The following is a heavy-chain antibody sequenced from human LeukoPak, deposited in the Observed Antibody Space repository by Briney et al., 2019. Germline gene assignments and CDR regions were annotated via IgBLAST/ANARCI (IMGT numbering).Heavy chain of an antibody. CDR1: GFTVSNFW. J-gene: IGHJ4*02. CDR3: SRGYNYRFDL. V-gene: IGHV3-74*01. D-gene: IGHD3-22*01. CDR2: INTDGKVT. Sequence: AGGSLRLSCEVSGFTVSNFWMHWVRQGPGKGLEWVARINTDGKVTNYADFVKGRATISRDNAKNTLFLEMSGLRADDTAVYYCSRGYNYRFDLWGQGTLVVVSS.